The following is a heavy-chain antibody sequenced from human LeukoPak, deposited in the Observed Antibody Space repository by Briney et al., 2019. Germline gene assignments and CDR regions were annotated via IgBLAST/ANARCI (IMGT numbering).Heavy chain of an antibody. J-gene: IGHJ4*02. CDR3: AREMEGDYGSGTFFDL. D-gene: IGHD3-10*01. V-gene: IGHV3-11*01. CDR2: ISDSGSTI. CDR1: EFVFSDYY. Sequence: GGSLRLSCAASEFVFSDYYMSWVRQAPGKGLEWVSYISDSGSTIFYADSVKGRFTISRDNVKNSLYLQMNGLRAEDTAVYYCAREMEGDYGSGTFFDLWGQGNMVTVSS.